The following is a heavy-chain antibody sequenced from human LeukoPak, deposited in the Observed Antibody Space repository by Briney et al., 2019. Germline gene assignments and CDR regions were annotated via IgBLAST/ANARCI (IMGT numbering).Heavy chain of an antibody. CDR1: GGSISSSNW. V-gene: IGHV4-4*02. CDR3: ARGGPVYYYDSSGYSHDY. J-gene: IGHJ4*02. Sequence: SGTLSLTCAVSGGSISSSNWWRWVRQPPGKGLEWIGEIYHSGSTNYNPSLKSRVTISVDKSKNQFSLKLSSVTAADTAVYYCARGGPVYYYDSSGYSHDYWGQGTLVTVSS. D-gene: IGHD3-22*01. CDR2: IYHSGST.